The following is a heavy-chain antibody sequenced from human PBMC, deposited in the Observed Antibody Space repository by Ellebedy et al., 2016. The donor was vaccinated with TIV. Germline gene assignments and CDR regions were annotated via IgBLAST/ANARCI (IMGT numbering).Heavy chain of an antibody. CDR1: GGSMNSYY. Sequence: SETLSLXCTVSGGSMNSYYWSWIRQSPGKGLEWIGDIHYSGSTYYNPSLRSRVTISLDTSKNQLSLRLSSVTAADTAVYYCARGWQTAVSPWAHWGQGTLVTVSS. CDR3: ARGWQTAVSPWAH. CDR2: IHYSGST. J-gene: IGHJ4*02. V-gene: IGHV4-59*01. D-gene: IGHD6-13*01.